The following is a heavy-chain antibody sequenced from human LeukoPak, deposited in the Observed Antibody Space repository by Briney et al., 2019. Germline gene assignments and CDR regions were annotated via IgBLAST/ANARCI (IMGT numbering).Heavy chain of an antibody. CDR2: IFPSGGEI. CDR3: ATYRQVLLPFES. D-gene: IGHD5-18*01. V-gene: IGHV3-23*01. CDR1: GFTFSTFA. Sequence: PGGSLRLSCAASGFTFSTFAMIWVRQPPGKGLEWVSSIFPSGGEIHYADSVRGRSTISRDNSKSILSLQMNSLRAEDTAIYYCATYRQVLLPFESWGQGTLVTVSS. J-gene: IGHJ4*02.